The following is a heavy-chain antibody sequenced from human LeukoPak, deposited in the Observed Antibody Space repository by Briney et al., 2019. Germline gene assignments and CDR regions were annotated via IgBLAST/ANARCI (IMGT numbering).Heavy chain of an antibody. J-gene: IGHJ6*03. Sequence: GASVKVSCKASGYTFTSYDINWVRQATGQGLEWMGWMNPNSGNTGYAQKFQGRVTITRNTSISTAYVELSSLRSEDTAVYYCARGGIAAYYYYYYMDVWGKGTTVTISS. V-gene: IGHV1-8*03. CDR1: GYTFTSYD. CDR3: ARGGIAAYYYYYYMDV. CDR2: MNPNSGNT. D-gene: IGHD6-13*01.